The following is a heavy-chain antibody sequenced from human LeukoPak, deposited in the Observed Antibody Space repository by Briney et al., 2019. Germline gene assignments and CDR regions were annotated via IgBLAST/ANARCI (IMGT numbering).Heavy chain of an antibody. J-gene: IGHJ3*02. CDR1: GFTFSDHY. Sequence: SGGSLRLSCAASGFTFSDHYMDWVRQAPGKGLEWVGRTRNKANSYTTEYAASVKGGFTILRDDSKNSLYLQMNSLKTEDTAVYYCARESAYDSSGYYVDAFDIWGQGTMVSVSS. V-gene: IGHV3-72*01. D-gene: IGHD3-22*01. CDR3: ARESAYDSSGYYVDAFDI. CDR2: TRNKANSYTT.